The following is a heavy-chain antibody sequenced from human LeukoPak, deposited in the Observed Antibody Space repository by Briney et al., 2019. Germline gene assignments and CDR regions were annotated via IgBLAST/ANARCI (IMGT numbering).Heavy chain of an antibody. CDR3: ATDYGGNRSLGY. Sequence: GSVRLSCAASGYTFTNYCMHWVRQAPGQGLEWVGLINPSGGSTTYAQKFQGRVTITRDTATNTVYMELSSLRAEDTAVYYCATDYGGNRSLGYWGQGTLVTVSS. CDR1: GYTFTNYC. D-gene: IGHD4-17*01. CDR2: INPSGGST. J-gene: IGHJ4*02. V-gene: IGHV1-46*01.